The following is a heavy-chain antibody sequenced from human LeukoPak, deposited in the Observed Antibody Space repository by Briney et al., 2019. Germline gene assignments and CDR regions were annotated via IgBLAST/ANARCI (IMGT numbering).Heavy chain of an antibody. CDR3: ARLEYSSSSTYFDY. CDR2: IYHSGST. V-gene: IGHV4-38-2*02. J-gene: IGHJ4*02. Sequence: SETLSLTCTVSGYSISSGYYWGWIRQPPGKGLEWIGSIYHSGSTYYNPSLKSRVTISVDTSKNQFSLKLSSVTAADTAVYYCARLEYSSSSTYFDYWGQGTLVTVSS. D-gene: IGHD6-6*01. CDR1: GYSISSGYY.